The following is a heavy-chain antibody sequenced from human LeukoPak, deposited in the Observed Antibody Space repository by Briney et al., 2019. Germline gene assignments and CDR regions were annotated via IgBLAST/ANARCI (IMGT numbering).Heavy chain of an antibody. D-gene: IGHD2/OR15-2a*01. CDR1: GGSFSGYY. J-gene: IGHJ4*02. CDR2: INHSGST. V-gene: IGHV4-34*01. CDR3: DLGRATLSSPFDY. Sequence: SETLSLTCAVYGGSFSGYYWSWIRQPPGKGLEWIGEINHSGSTNYSPSLKSRVTISVDTSKNQFSLKLSSVTAADTAVYYCDLGRATLSSPFDYWGQGTLVTVSS.